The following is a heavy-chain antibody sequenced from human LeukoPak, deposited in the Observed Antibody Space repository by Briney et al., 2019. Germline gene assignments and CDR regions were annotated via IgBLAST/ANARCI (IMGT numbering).Heavy chain of an antibody. J-gene: IGHJ4*02. CDR2: ISGSGGST. CDR3: AKSRIVVVPADFDY. CDR1: GFTFSDYA. V-gene: IGHV3-23*01. Sequence: GGSLRLSCPVSGFTFSDYAMTWVRQAPGKGLEWVSAISGSGGSTYYADSVKGRFTISRDNSKNTLYLQMNSLRAEDTAVYYCAKSRIVVVPADFDYWGQGTLVTVSS. D-gene: IGHD2-2*01.